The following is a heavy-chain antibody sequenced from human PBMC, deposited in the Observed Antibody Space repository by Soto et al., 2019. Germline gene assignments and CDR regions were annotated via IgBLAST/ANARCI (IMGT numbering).Heavy chain of an antibody. J-gene: IGHJ4*02. V-gene: IGHV4-31*03. CDR1: GGSISSEGYY. CDR3: ARGRGYSYGPYYFDY. Sequence: QVPLQESGPGLVKPSQTLSLTCTVSGGSISSEGYYWSWFRQLPGKGLEWIGDIYHSGTTYHNPSLRSRLTISGDASKNQFSLKLSSVTAADTALYYCARGRGYSYGPYYFDYWGQGTLVTVSS. CDR2: IYHSGTT. D-gene: IGHD5-18*01.